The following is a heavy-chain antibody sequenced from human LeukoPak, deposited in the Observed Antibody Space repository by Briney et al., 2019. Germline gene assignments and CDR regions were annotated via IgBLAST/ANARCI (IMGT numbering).Heavy chain of an antibody. CDR3: ARGAGARALDY. V-gene: IGHV3-21*06. Sequence: GSLRLSCTGSGFTFSSSSMNWVHQAPGKGLEWVSSISGSSTYIYYADSVKGRFTISRDNAKSSLYLQMTSLSAEDTAVYYCARGAGARALDYWGQGTLVTVSS. CDR2: ISGSSTYI. D-gene: IGHD1-14*01. CDR1: GFTFSSSS. J-gene: IGHJ4*02.